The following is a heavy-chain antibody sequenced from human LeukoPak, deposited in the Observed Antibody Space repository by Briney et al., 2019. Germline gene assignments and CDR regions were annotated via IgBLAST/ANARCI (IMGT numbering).Heavy chain of an antibody. CDR1: GGSISSSSYY. Sequence: SETLSLTCTVSGGSISSSSYYWGWIRQPPGKGLEWIGSIYYSGSTYYNPSLKSRVTISVDTSKNQFSLKLSSVTAADTAVYYCARESYCSSTSCYAGGNYFDYLGQGTLVTVSS. D-gene: IGHD2-2*01. J-gene: IGHJ4*02. CDR2: IYYSGST. V-gene: IGHV4-39*07. CDR3: ARESYCSSTSCYAGGNYFDY.